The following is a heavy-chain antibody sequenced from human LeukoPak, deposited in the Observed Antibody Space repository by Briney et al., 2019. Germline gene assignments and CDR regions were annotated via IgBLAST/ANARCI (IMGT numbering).Heavy chain of an antibody. D-gene: IGHD3-9*01. CDR3: ARCDDILAGSHNWFDP. Sequence: SVTVSCKASGGTFSSYAISWVRQAPGQGLEWMGRIIPIFGTANYAQKFQGRVTITADESTSTAYMELSSLRSEDTAVYYCARCDDILAGSHNWFDPWGQGTLVTVSS. J-gene: IGHJ5*02. V-gene: IGHV1-69*13. CDR1: GGTFSSYA. CDR2: IIPIFGTA.